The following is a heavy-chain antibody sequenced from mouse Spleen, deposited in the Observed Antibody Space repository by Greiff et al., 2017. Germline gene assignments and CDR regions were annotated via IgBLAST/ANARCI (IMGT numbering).Heavy chain of an antibody. Sequence: DVKLVESGGGLVKPGGSLKLSCAASGFTFSDYYMYWVRQTPEKRLEWVATISDGGSYTYYPDSVKGRFTISRDNAKNNLYLQMSSLKSEDTAMYYCARDRTPLRDGFAYWGQGTLVTVSA. V-gene: IGHV5-4*02. CDR3: ARDRTPLRDGFAY. D-gene: IGHD6-1*01. J-gene: IGHJ3*01. CDR2: ISDGGSYT. CDR1: GFTFSDYY.